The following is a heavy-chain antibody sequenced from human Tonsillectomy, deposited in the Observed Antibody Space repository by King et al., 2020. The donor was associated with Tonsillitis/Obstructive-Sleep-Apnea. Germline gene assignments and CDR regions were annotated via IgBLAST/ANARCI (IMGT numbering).Heavy chain of an antibody. V-gene: IGHV4-34*01. CDR3: ARGEGYSYGYWYFDL. CDR1: GGSFSGYY. J-gene: IGHJ2*01. CDR2: INHSGST. D-gene: IGHD5-18*01. Sequence: VQLQQWGAGLLKPSETLSLTCAVYGGSFSGYYWSWIRPPPGKGLEWIGEINHSGSTNYNPSLKSRVTISVDTSKSQFSLKLSSVTAADTAVYYCARGEGYSYGYWYFDLWGRGTLVTVSS.